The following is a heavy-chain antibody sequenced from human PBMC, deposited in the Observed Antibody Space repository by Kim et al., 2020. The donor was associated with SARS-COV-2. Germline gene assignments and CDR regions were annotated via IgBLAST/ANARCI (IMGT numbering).Heavy chain of an antibody. CDR3: ARGTTMVRGVIRGRRGWFDP. CDR2: INHSGST. V-gene: IGHV4-34*01. D-gene: IGHD3-10*01. CDR1: GGSFSGYY. J-gene: IGHJ5*02. Sequence: SETLSLTCAVYGGSFSGYYWSWIRQPPGKGLEWIGEINHSGSTNYNPSLKSRVTISVDTSKNQFSPKLSSVTAADTAVYYCARGTTMVRGVIRGRRGWFDPWGQGTLVTVSS.